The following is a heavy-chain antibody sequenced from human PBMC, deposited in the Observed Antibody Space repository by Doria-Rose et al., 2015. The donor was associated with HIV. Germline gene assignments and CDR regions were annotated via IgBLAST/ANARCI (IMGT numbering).Heavy chain of an antibody. D-gene: IGHD6-13*01. V-gene: IGHV2-26*01. J-gene: IGHJ4*02. CDR3: ARIKSSRWYHKYYFDF. Sequence: VTLKESGPVLVKPTETLTLTCTVSGVSLSSPGMGVSWIRQPPGKALEWLANIFSDDERSYQTSLKSRLTISRGTSKSQVVLTMTDMGPVDTATYYCARIKSSRWYHKYYFDFWGQGTLVVVSA. CDR2: IFSDDER. CDR1: GVSLSSPGMG.